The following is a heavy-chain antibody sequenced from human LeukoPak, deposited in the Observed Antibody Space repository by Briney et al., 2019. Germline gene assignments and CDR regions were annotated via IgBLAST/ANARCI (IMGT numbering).Heavy chain of an antibody. CDR1: GYTLTELS. CDR2: FDPEDGET. CDR3: ATEVEMATIYPRDPGTFDY. Sequence: ASVKVSCKVSGYTLTELSMHWVRPAPGKGLEWMGGFDPEDGETIYAQKFQGRVTMTEDTSTDTAYMELSSLRSEDTAVYYCATEVEMATIYPRDPGTFDYWGQGTLVTVSS. D-gene: IGHD5-24*01. J-gene: IGHJ4*02. V-gene: IGHV1-24*01.